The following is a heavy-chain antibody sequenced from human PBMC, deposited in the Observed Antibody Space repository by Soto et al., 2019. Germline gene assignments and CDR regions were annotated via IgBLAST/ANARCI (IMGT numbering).Heavy chain of an antibody. J-gene: IGHJ3*02. V-gene: IGHV1-69*10. Sequence: ASVKVSCKASGGTFSSYAISWVRQAPGQGLEWMGGIIPILGTANYAQKFQGRVTITADKSTSTAYMELSSLRSEDTAVYYCARDRRVVTAIWPSGAVDIWGQ. CDR2: IIPILGTA. D-gene: IGHD2-21*02. CDR1: GGTFSSYA. CDR3: ARDRRVVTAIWPSGAVDI.